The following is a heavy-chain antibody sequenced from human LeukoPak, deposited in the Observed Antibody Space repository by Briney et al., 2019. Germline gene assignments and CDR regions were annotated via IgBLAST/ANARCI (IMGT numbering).Heavy chain of an antibody. CDR2: IIPILGIA. CDR3: ARCGQQLVHDY. Sequence: SVKVSCKASGGTFSSYAISWVRQAPGQGLEWMGRIIPILGIANYAQKFQGRVTITADKSTSTAYMELSSLRSEDTAVYYCARCGQQLVHDYWGQGTPVTVSS. V-gene: IGHV1-69*04. J-gene: IGHJ4*02. D-gene: IGHD6-13*01. CDR1: GGTFSSYA.